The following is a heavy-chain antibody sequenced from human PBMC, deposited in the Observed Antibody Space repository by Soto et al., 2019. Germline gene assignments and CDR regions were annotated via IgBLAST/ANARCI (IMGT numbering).Heavy chain of an antibody. D-gene: IGHD1-7*01. Sequence: QVQLVQSGAEVKKPGASVKVSCKASGYTFTSYDINWVRQATGQGLEWMGWMNPNSGNTGYAQKFQGRVSMTRNTSRTTADRELSSLRSEDTAVYYWARGGLPGTGFDYWGQGTLVTVSS. J-gene: IGHJ4*02. CDR3: ARGGLPGTGFDY. CDR1: GYTFTSYD. CDR2: MNPNSGNT. V-gene: IGHV1-8*01.